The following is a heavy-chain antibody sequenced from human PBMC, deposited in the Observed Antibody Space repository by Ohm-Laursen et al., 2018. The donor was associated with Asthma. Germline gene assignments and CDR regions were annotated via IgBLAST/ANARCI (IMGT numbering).Heavy chain of an antibody. CDR1: GFTVSNTY. V-gene: IGHV3-53*01. J-gene: IGHJ6*02. CDR2: IYSDGST. CDR3: VRDGGIAARHYFGMDV. Sequence: SLRLSCTDSGFTVSNTYMSWVRQAPGRGLERVSIIYSDGSTYYADSVKGRFTISRDSSKNTLYLQMNSLRAEDTAVYYCVRDGGIAARHYFGMDVWGQGTTVTVSS. D-gene: IGHD6-6*01.